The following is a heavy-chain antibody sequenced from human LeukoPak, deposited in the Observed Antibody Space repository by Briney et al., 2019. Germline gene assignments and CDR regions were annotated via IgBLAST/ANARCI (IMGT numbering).Heavy chain of an antibody. CDR3: ARANSKYYYDSSGYQATYYDY. V-gene: IGHV3-30*03. Sequence: PGGSLRLSCAASGFTLSNYAMSWVRQAPGKGLEWVAVISYDGSNKYYADSVKGRFTISRDNSKNTLNLEMNSLRAEDTAVYYCARANSKYYYDSSGYQATYYDYWGQGTLVTVSS. D-gene: IGHD3-22*01. CDR2: ISYDGSNK. CDR1: GFTLSNYA. J-gene: IGHJ4*02.